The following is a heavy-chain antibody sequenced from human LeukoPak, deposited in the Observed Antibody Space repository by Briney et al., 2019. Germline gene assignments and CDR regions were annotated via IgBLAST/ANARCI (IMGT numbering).Heavy chain of an antibody. V-gene: IGHV3-21*01. CDR3: VRDTFSPDAFDI. Sequence: GGSLRLSCAASGFTFSSYSMNWVRQAPGKGLEWVSSISTSSSYIYSADSVKGRFTISIDNANNSLYPQMNSLRAEDTAVYYCVRDTFSPDAFDIWGQGTMVTVSS. D-gene: IGHD3-16*01. CDR1: GFTFSSYS. CDR2: ISTSSSYI. J-gene: IGHJ3*02.